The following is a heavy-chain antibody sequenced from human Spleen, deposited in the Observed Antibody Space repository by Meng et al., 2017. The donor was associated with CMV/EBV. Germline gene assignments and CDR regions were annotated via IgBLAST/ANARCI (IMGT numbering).Heavy chain of an antibody. J-gene: IGHJ4*02. CDR3: ARDGYDFWSGYYTSYFDT. D-gene: IGHD3-3*01. CDR1: GYTFTGHF. CDR2: INPKSGGT. V-gene: IGHV1-2*02. Sequence: ASVKVSCKASGYTFTGHFIHWVRQAPGQGLEWMGWINPKSGGTNYAQKFQGRVTMTSDTSINTAYMDLSRLTYDDTAVYYCARDGYDFWSGYYTSYFDTWGQGTLVTVSS.